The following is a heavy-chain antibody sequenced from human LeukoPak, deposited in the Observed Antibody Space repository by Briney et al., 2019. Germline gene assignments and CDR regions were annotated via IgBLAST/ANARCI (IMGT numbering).Heavy chain of an antibody. D-gene: IGHD4-17*01. Sequence: SQTLSLTCTVSGGSISSGSYYWSWIRQPAGKGLEWIGRIYTSGSTNYNPSLKSRVTISVDTSKNQFSLKLSSVTAADTAVYYCARDRDTYGDHGEGWFDPWGQGTLVTVSS. CDR1: GGSISSGSYY. CDR2: IYTSGST. J-gene: IGHJ5*02. CDR3: ARDRDTYGDHGEGWFDP. V-gene: IGHV4-61*02.